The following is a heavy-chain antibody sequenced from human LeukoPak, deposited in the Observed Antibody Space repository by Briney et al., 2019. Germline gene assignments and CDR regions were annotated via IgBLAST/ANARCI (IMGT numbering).Heavy chain of an antibody. V-gene: IGHV1-2*02. J-gene: IGHJ4*02. CDR3: ARGRRVGITIFGVVPLWDY. CDR1: GYTFTGYY. CDR2: TNPNSGGT. D-gene: IGHD3-3*01. Sequence: ASVKVSCKASGYTFTGYYMHWVRQAPGQGLEWMGWTNPNSGGTNYAQKFQGRVTMTRDTSISTAYMELSRLRSDDTAVYYCARGRRVGITIFGVVPLWDYWGQGTLVTVSA.